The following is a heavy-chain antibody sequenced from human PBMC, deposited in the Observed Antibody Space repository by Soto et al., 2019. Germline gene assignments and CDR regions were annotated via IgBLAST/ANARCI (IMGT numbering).Heavy chain of an antibody. V-gene: IGHV3-21*04. Sequence: PGGSLRLSCAASGFIFDIYSMTWVRQAPGKGLEWVSSISSSSSYIYYADSVKGRFTISRDNSKNTLYLQMNSLRAEDTAVYYCARGRTVVIPIDYWGQGTLVTVSS. CDR2: ISSSSSYI. J-gene: IGHJ4*02. CDR1: GFIFDIYS. D-gene: IGHD2-21*01. CDR3: ARGRTVVIPIDY.